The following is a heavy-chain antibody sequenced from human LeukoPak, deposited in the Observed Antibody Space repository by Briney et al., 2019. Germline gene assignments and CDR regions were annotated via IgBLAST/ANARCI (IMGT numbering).Heavy chain of an antibody. D-gene: IGHD1-26*01. CDR1: GFTFSSYG. CDR3: VRDGVGATTFFGYFDY. V-gene: IGHV3-30*03. Sequence: GGSLRLSCAASGFTFSSYGMHWVRQAPGKGLEWVAVISYDGSNIHYADSVKGRFTISRDNSKNTLSLQMNSLRAEDTSVYYCVRDGVGATTFFGYFDYWGQGIPVTVSS. J-gene: IGHJ4*02. CDR2: ISYDGSNI.